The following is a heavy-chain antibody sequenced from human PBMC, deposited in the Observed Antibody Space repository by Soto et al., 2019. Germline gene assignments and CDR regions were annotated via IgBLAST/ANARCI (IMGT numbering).Heavy chain of an antibody. D-gene: IGHD3-3*01. Sequence: QITLNESGPTVVKPAETLTLTCTFSGFSLTTSGVGVGWIRQSPGKAPAWLALIYWDDDKRYSASLKSRLTITKDTSKNQVVLTMASVDPADTATYYCAHRILHTVFGLVTTTAIYFDFWGQGTPVVVSS. CDR3: AHRILHTVFGLVTTTAIYFDF. J-gene: IGHJ4*02. V-gene: IGHV2-5*02. CDR1: GFSLTTSGVG. CDR2: IYWDDDK.